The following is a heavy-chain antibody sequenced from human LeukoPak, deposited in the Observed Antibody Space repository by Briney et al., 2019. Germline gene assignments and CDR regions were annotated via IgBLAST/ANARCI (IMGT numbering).Heavy chain of an antibody. J-gene: IGHJ4*02. V-gene: IGHV1-2*06. CDR2: INPNSGGT. D-gene: IGHD3-3*01. CDR3: ARDRTIFGVVPDY. CDR1: GYTFTAYY. Sequence: ASVKVSCKASGYTFTAYYMHWVRQAPGQGLEWMGRINPNSGGTNYAQKFQGRVTMTRDTSISTAYMELSRLGSDDTAVYYCARDRTIFGVVPDYWGQGTLVTVSS.